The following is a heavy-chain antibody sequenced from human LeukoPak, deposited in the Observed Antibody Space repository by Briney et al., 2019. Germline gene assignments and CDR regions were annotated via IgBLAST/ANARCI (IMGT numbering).Heavy chain of an antibody. CDR1: GGSISSYY. D-gene: IGHD6-13*01. CDR2: IYYSGST. V-gene: IGHV4-59*01. J-gene: IGHJ4*02. CDR3: ARTGYSSSWYVPDY. Sequence: SETLSLTCTVSGGSISSYYWSWIRQPPGKGLEWIGYIYYSGSTNYNPSLKSRVTISVDTSKNQFSLKLSSVTAADTAVYYCARTGYSSSWYVPDYWGQGTRVTGSS.